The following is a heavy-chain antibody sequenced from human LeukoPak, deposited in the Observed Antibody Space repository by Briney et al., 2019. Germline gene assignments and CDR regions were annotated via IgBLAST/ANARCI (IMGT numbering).Heavy chain of an antibody. CDR2: IYYSGST. D-gene: IGHD1-26*01. CDR3: ARNSGSYYWNFDY. CDR1: GGSISSSSYY. V-gene: IGHV4-39*01. J-gene: IGHJ4*02. Sequence: PWETLSLTCTVSGGSISSSSYYWGWIRQPPGKGLEWIGSIYYSGSTYYNPSLKSRVTISVDTSKSQFSLKLSSVTAADTAVYYCARNSGSYYWNFDYWSQGTLVTVSS.